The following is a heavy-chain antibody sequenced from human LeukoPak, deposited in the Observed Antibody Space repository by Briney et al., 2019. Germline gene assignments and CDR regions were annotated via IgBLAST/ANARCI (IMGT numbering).Heavy chain of an antibody. D-gene: IGHD3-22*01. CDR3: AKNYDSSGYTTFAY. J-gene: IGHJ4*02. CDR1: GGSISSYY. V-gene: IGHV4-59*01. Sequence: PSETLSLTCTVSGGSISSYYWSWIRQPPGKGLEWIGYIYYSGSTNYNPSLKSRVTISQDTAKNQFSLKLSSVTAADTALYYCAKNYDSSGYTTFAYWGRGTLVTVSS. CDR2: IYYSGST.